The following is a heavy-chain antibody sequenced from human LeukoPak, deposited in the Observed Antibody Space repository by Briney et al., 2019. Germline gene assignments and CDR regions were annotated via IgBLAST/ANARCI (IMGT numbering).Heavy chain of an antibody. CDR3: ARQSGGPYNWFDP. V-gene: IGHV3-23*01. CDR1: GFTFSSDA. J-gene: IGHJ5*02. D-gene: IGHD2-15*01. CDR2: ISGSGGST. Sequence: PGGSLRLSCAASGFTFSSDAMSWVRQAPGKGLEWVSAISGSGGSTYYADSVKGRFTISRDNSKNTLYLQMNSLRAEDTAVYFCARQSGGPYNWFDPWGQGTLVTVSS.